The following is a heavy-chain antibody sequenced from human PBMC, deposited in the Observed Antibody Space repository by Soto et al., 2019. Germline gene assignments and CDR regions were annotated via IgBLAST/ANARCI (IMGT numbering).Heavy chain of an antibody. J-gene: IGHJ4*01. Sequence: GGFLRHSCAASGLTFDSPYRHAMSWVRQSPGKGPEWVSTISSNGANTHYAESVQGRFTISKDASRNTVHLHMNSLRADDTATYFCVSWVSAHFDYWGHGTPVTVSS. CDR2: ISSNGANT. CDR3: VSWVSAHFDY. D-gene: IGHD2-8*01. V-gene: IGHV3-23*01. CDR1: GLTFDSPYRHA.